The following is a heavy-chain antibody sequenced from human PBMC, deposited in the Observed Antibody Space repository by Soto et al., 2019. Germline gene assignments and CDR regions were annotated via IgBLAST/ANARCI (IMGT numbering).Heavy chain of an antibody. CDR2: ISYDGSNK. CDR1: GFTFRSYA. J-gene: IGHJ4*02. D-gene: IGHD3-22*01. V-gene: IGHV3-30-3*01. CDR3: VRSMIIVVRLIGLDY. Sequence: GGSLRLSCGASGFTFRSYAMHWVRQAPGKGLEWVAVISYDGSNKHYADSVKGRFSISRDNAKNMLYLQMDSLSSEDTAVYYCVRSMIIVVRLIGLDYWGQGTLVTVSS.